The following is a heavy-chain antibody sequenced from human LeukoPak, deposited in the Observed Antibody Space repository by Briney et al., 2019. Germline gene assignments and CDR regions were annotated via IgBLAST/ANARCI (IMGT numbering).Heavy chain of an antibody. CDR1: GFAISSSW. J-gene: IGHJ3*02. CDR3: AREPGLGYAFDI. V-gene: IGHV3-7*01. D-gene: IGHD3-10*01. Sequence: GGSLRLSCVVSGFAISSSWMTWVRQAPGKGLEWVANINQDGSEEHYVDSVRGRFTISRDNAKDSLYLQMNSLRGEDTAVCYCAREPGLGYAFDIWGQGSMVTVSS. CDR2: INQDGSEE.